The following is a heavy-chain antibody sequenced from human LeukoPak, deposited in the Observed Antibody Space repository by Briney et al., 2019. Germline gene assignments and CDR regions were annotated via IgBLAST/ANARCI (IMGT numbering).Heavy chain of an antibody. CDR2: FSGSGSDT. J-gene: IGHJ3*02. CDR1: GFTFSSYA. CDR3: AKCSATCYANAFDI. V-gene: IGHV3-23*01. D-gene: IGHD2-2*01. Sequence: GASLRLSCAASGFTFSSYAMSWVRQAPGKGLEWVSAFSGSGSDTEYADSVKGRFTISRDNSKTTLYLQMSSLRVEDTAVYYCAKCSATCYANAFDIWGQGTMVTVSS.